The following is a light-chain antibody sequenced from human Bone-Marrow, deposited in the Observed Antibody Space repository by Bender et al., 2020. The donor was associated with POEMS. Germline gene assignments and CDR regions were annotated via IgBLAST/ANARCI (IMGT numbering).Light chain of an antibody. CDR2: EVT. CDR3: SSYAGSTTFV. Sequence: QSALTQPASVSGSPGQSITISCSGTSSDIGSYNLVSWYQQLPGKAPKLIISEVTKRPSGISNRFSGSKSGRTASLTISGLQAEDEADYYCSSYAGSTTFVFGSGTEVTVL. CDR1: SSDIGSYNL. J-gene: IGLJ1*01. V-gene: IGLV2-23*02.